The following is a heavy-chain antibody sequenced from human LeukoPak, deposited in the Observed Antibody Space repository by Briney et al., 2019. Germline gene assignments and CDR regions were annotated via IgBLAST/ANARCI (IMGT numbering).Heavy chain of an antibody. CDR1: GGSISSYY. V-gene: IGHV4-59*01. CDR2: IYYSGST. J-gene: IGHJ4*02. D-gene: IGHD2-2*01. CDR3: ARDCSSTSCLDY. Sequence: SETLSLTCTVSGGSISSYYWSWIRQPPGKGLEWIGYIYYSGSTNYNPSLKSRVTISVDTSKNQFSLKLSSVTAADTAVYYCARDCSSTSCLDYWGQGTLVTVSS.